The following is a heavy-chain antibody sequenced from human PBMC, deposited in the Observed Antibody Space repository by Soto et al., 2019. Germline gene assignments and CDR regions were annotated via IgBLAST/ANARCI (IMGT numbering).Heavy chain of an antibody. D-gene: IGHD2-21*02. CDR2: IIPIFGTA. J-gene: IGHJ6*02. CDR3: ARPENVGGNSVGWYYGMDV. V-gene: IGHV1-69*01. CDR1: GRTFSSYA. Sequence: QVQLVQSGAEVKKPGSSVKVSCKASGRTFSSYAISWVRQAPGQGLEWMGGIIPIFGTANYAQKFQGRVTITADESTSAAYMERSRLRAEDTAVYCCARPENVGGNSVGWYYGMDVWGQGATVTVSS.